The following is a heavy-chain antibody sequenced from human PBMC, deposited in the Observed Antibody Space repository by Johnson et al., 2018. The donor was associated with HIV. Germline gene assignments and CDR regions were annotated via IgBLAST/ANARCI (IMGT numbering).Heavy chain of an antibody. Sequence: MQLVESGGGLIQPGGSLRLSCAASGFTVSSNYMSWVRQSPGKGLEWVSVIYSGGSTYYADSVKGRFTISRDNSKNTLYLQMNSLRAEDTAVYYCAKEALRGGEYDAFDIWGQGTMVTVSS. D-gene: IGHD2-15*01. CDR1: GFTVSSNY. CDR3: AKEALRGGEYDAFDI. CDR2: IYSGGST. V-gene: IGHV3-66*03. J-gene: IGHJ3*02.